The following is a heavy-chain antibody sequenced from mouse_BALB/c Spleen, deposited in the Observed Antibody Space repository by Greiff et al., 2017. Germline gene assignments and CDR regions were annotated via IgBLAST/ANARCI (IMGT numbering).Heavy chain of an antibody. Sequence: EVPLQQSGAELLKPGASVKLSCTASGFNLKDTYMHLVKQRPEQGLEWIGRIDPANGNTKYDPKFQGKATITADTSSNTAYLQLSSLTSEDTAVYYCARTTDYYAMDYWGQGTSVTVSS. CDR1: GFNLKDTY. J-gene: IGHJ4*01. CDR2: IDPANGNT. D-gene: IGHD6-1*01. V-gene: IGHV14-3*02. CDR3: ARTTDYYAMDY.